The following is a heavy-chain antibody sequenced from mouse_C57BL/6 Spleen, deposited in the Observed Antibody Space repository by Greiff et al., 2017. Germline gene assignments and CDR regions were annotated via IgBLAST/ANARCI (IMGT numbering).Heavy chain of an antibody. CDR2: LYPGDGDT. CDR3: ARFAMDY. J-gene: IGHJ4*01. CDR1: GYAFSSSW. Sequence: VQLQESGPELVKPGASVKISCKASGYAFSSSWMNWVKQRPGKGLEWIGRLYPGDGDTNYNGKFKGKATLTADKSSSTAYMQLSSLTSEDSAVYFCARFAMDYWGQGTSVTVSS. V-gene: IGHV1-82*01.